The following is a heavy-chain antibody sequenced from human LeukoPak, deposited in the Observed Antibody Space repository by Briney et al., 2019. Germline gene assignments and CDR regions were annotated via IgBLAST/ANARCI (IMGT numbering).Heavy chain of an antibody. CDR2: IRSKAYGGTT. D-gene: IGHD4-17*01. CDR3: TRDYGDYDYYYGMDV. CDR1: GFTFGDYA. J-gene: IGHJ6*02. V-gene: IGHV3-49*03. Sequence: GSLRLSCPASGFTFGDYAMSWSRQAPGKGLEWVGFIRSKAYGGTTEYAASVKGRFTISRDNSKSIAYLQMNSLKTEDTAVYYCTRDYGDYDYYYGMDVWGQGTTVTVSS.